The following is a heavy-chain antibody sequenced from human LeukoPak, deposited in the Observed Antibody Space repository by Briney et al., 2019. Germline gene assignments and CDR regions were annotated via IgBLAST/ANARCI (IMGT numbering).Heavy chain of an antibody. Sequence: ASVKVSCKASGYTFTGYYMHWVRQAPGQGLEWMGRINPNSGGTNYAQKFQGRVTMTRDTSISTAYMELSRLRSDDTAVYYCARPTKHAYSKPLYYWGQGTLVTVSS. CDR1: GYTFTGYY. J-gene: IGHJ4*02. D-gene: IGHD4-11*01. CDR3: ARPTKHAYSKPLYY. V-gene: IGHV1-2*06. CDR2: INPNSGGT.